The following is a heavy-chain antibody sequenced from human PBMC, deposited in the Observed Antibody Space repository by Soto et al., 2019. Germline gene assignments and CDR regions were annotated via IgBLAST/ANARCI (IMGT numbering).Heavy chain of an antibody. CDR2: IIPIFGTA. J-gene: IGHJ6*02. Sequence: QVQLVQSGAEVKKPGSSVKVSCKASGGTFSSYAISWVRQAPGQGLEWMGGIIPIFGTANYAQKVQGRVTITADETTSTAYMVPRSLRSEDTGVYYCAIAHGIAAAVGPHGMDAWGQGTTVTVSS. CDR1: GGTFSSYA. CDR3: AIAHGIAAAVGPHGMDA. V-gene: IGHV1-69*01. D-gene: IGHD6-13*01.